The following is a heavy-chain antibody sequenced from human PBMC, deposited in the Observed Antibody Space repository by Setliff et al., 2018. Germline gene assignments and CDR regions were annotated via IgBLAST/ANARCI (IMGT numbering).Heavy chain of an antibody. V-gene: IGHV3-21*01. CDR1: GFTFSSYS. D-gene: IGHD2-15*01. CDR2: ISSSRYI. Sequence: GGSLRLSCAASGFTFSSYSMNWVRQAPGKGLEWVSSISSSRYIYYADSVKGRFTIARDNAKNSLYLQMNSLRAEDTAVYYCASVVVVAATSTARNYWGQGTLVTVSS. CDR3: ASVVVVAATSTARNY. J-gene: IGHJ4*02.